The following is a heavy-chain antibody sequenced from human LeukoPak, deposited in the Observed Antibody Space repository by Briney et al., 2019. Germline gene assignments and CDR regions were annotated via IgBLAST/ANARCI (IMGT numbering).Heavy chain of an antibody. J-gene: IGHJ4*02. D-gene: IGHD3-10*01. CDR2: ISSSSSYI. Sequence: GPSLRLSCAASGSTFSSYSTDWVRQAPGKGLEWVSSISSSSSYIYYADSVKGRFTITRDNAKNLLYLQVNGLRAEDSAGYCYARDGVDYYGSWSYRYWGQGTLVTVSS. CDR1: GSTFSSYS. CDR3: ARDGVDYYGSWSYRY. V-gene: IGHV3-21*01.